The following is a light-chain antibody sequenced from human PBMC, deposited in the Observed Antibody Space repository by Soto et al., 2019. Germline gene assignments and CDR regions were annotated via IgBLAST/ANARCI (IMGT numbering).Light chain of an antibody. J-gene: IGKJ3*01. CDR1: QGIANF. Sequence: IQLTQSPSSLSASVGDRVTISCRASQGIANFLAWYQQKPGKAPKLLSYGASTLQSGVPSRFSGSGSGTDFTLTISSLQPEDFATYYCHQLNSFPIPFGPGTKVDIK. CDR2: GAS. CDR3: HQLNSFPIP. V-gene: IGKV1-9*01.